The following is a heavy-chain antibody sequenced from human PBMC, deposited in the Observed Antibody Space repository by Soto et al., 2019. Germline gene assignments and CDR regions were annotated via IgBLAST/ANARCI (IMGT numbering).Heavy chain of an antibody. J-gene: IGHJ6*02. V-gene: IGHV1-46*01. Sequence: ASVKVSCKASGYTFTSYYMHWVRQAPGQGLEWMGIINPSGGSTSYAQKFQGRVTMTRDTSTSTVYMELSSLRSEDTAVYYCARDRGMWSSSSWGGYYYYGMDVWGQGTTVTVSS. CDR1: GYTFTSYY. CDR3: ARDRGMWSSSSWGGYYYYGMDV. D-gene: IGHD6-6*01. CDR2: INPSGGST.